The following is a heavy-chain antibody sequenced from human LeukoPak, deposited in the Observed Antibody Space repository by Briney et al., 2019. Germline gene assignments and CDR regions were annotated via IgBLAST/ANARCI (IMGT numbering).Heavy chain of an antibody. CDR2: INPSGGST. J-gene: IGHJ6*02. CDR3: ARDLEVPAAISYGMDV. Sequence: ASVKVSCKASGYTFTGYHMHWVRQAPGQGLEWMGIINPSGGSTSYAQKFQGRVTMTRDTSTSTVYMELSSLRSEDTAVYYCARDLEVPAAISYGMDVWGQGTTVTVSS. D-gene: IGHD2-2*02. CDR1: GYTFTGYH. V-gene: IGHV1-46*01.